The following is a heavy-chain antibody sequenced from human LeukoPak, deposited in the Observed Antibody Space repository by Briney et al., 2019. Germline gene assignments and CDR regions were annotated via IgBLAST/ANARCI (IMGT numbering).Heavy chain of an antibody. Sequence: GGSLRLSCTASGFTFSTYWINSVRHSPGKGVVWVALINGDGSTTTHADSVKGRFTISRDNAKNTAYLQMNSLRDEDTAVYFCARDYAGSPDYWGQGTLVTVSA. J-gene: IGHJ4*02. V-gene: IGHV3-74*03. CDR3: ARDYAGSPDY. CDR1: GFTFSTYW. CDR2: INGDGSTT. D-gene: IGHD3-10*01.